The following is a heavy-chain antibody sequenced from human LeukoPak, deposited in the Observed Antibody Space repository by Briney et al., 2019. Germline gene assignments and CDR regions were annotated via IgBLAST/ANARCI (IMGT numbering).Heavy chain of an antibody. CDR1: GYTFTDYF. D-gene: IGHD7-27*01. V-gene: IGHV1-2*02. J-gene: IGHJ3*02. CDR3: GVNRLGKALDI. CDR2: IGPKSGGT. Sequence: ASVKVSCKASGYTFTDYFIHWVRQAPGQGLEWMGWIGPKSGGTSYSQKFQGRVTVTRDTSISTAYMELSRLRSDDTAVYYCGVNRLGKALDIWGQGTMVTVSS.